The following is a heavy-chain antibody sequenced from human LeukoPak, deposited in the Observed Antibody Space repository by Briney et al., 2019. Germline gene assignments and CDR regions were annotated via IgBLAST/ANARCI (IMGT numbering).Heavy chain of an antibody. D-gene: IGHD3-10*01. CDR2: IYHSGST. Sequence: RPSETLSLTCAVSGGSISSGGYSWSWIRQPPGKGLEWIGYIYHSGSTYYNPSLKSRVTISVDRSKNQFSLKLSSVTAADTAVYYCARARGSGSWSYDYWGQGTLVTVSS. J-gene: IGHJ4*02. V-gene: IGHV4-30-2*01. CDR1: GGSISSGGYS. CDR3: ARARGSGSWSYDY.